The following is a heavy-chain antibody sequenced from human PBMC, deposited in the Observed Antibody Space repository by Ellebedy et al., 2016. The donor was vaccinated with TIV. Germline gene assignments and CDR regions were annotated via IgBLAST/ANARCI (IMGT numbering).Heavy chain of an antibody. J-gene: IGHJ4*02. V-gene: IGHV3-23*01. D-gene: IGHD6-19*01. CDR1: GFTFSSYA. CDR2: ISGSGGST. Sequence: GESLRISCAASGFTFSSYAMSWVRQAPGKGLEWVSAISGSGGSTYYADSVKGRFTISRDNSKNTLYLQMNSLRAEDTAVYYCARDLFSSGWYSQDYWGQGTLVTVSS. CDR3: ARDLFSSGWYSQDY.